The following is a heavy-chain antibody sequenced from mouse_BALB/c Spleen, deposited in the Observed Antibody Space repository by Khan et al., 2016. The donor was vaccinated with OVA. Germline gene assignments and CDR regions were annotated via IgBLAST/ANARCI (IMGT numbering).Heavy chain of an antibody. D-gene: IGHD2-2*01. J-gene: IGHJ2*01. CDR1: GYTFTNYV. CDR3: TRFHGGY. V-gene: IGHV9-3-1*01. Sequence: QIQLVQSGPELKKPGETVKISCKASGYTFTNYVMNWVKQSPGQGLKWMGWINTYTGEPTYADDFKGRFAFSLETSASTAYLQINSLKNEDTATYFCTRFHGGYWGQGTTLTVSS. CDR2: INTYTGEP.